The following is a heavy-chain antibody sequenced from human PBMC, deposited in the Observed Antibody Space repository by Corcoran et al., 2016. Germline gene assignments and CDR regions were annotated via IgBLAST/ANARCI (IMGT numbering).Heavy chain of an antibody. CDR3: TRHGGNRDY. Sequence: EVQLVESGGGLVQPGGSLKLSCAASGFTFSGSAMHWVRQASGKGLEWVGRIRSKANSYTTAYAASVKGRFTISRDDSKNTAYLQMNSLKTEDTAVYYCTRHGGNRDYWGQGTLVTVSS. CDR1: GFTFSGSA. V-gene: IGHV3-73*02. CDR2: IRSKANSYTT. J-gene: IGHJ4*02. D-gene: IGHD3-16*01.